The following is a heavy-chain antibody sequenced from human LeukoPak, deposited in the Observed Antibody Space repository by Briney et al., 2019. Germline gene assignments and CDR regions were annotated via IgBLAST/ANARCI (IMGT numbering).Heavy chain of an antibody. V-gene: IGHV3-23*01. J-gene: IGHJ4*02. CDR1: GFTFSSYS. CDR3: ARAPVTSCRGAYCYPFDY. Sequence: GGSLRLSCAASGFTFSSYSMNWVRQAPGKGLEWVAATSSSDAGTYHADSVRGRFTISRDNSKNTLYLQMNSLRAEDAAVYYCARAPVTSCRGAYCYPFDYWGQGTLVTVSS. D-gene: IGHD2-21*01. CDR2: TSSSDAGT.